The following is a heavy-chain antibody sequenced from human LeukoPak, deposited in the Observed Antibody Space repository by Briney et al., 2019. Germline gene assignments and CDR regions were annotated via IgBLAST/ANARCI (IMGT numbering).Heavy chain of an antibody. CDR3: ARDNTRDDFWSGYYPNAFDI. J-gene: IGHJ3*02. V-gene: IGHV3-7*05. Sequence: GGSLRLSCAASGFTFSDYWMSWMRQAPGKGLEWVANIKYDGDEEYYVDSVKGRFTISRDNAKNSLYLQLNSLRVEDTAVYYCARDNTRDDFWSGYYPNAFDIWGQGTMVTVSS. CDR1: GFTFSDYW. D-gene: IGHD3-3*01. CDR2: IKYDGDEE.